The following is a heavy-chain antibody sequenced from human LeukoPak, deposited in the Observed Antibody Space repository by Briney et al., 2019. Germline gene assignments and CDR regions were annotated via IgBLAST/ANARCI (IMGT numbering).Heavy chain of an antibody. V-gene: IGHV3-21*01. Sequence: GGSLRLSCAASGFTFSGYSMTWVRQAPGKGLEWVSSISTSNSYRYYADSVKGRFTISRDNAKNSLYLQMNSLRAEDTAVYYCAREEGQLAVWGQGILVTVSS. CDR3: AREEGQLAV. J-gene: IGHJ4*02. CDR1: GFTFSGYS. D-gene: IGHD5-18*01. CDR2: ISTSNSYR.